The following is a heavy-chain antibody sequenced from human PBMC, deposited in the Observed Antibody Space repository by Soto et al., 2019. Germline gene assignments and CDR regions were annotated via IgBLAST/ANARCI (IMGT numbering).Heavy chain of an antibody. CDR2: IIPIFGTA. Sequence: QVQLVQSGAEVKKPRSSVKVSCKASGGTFSSYAISWVRQAPGQGLEWMGGIIPIFGTANYAQKFQGRVTITADESTSTAYMELSSLRSEDTAVYYCASDVFGSAAAGFRGDYWGQGTLVTVSS. CDR1: GGTFSSYA. CDR3: ASDVFGSAAAGFRGDY. V-gene: IGHV1-69*01. D-gene: IGHD6-13*01. J-gene: IGHJ4*02.